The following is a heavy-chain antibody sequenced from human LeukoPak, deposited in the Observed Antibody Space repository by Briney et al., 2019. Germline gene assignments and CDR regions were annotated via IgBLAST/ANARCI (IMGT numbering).Heavy chain of an antibody. CDR1: GFTFSSYS. CDR3: ARDGATMVRGVIVY. D-gene: IGHD3-10*01. J-gene: IGHJ4*02. CDR2: ISSSSSYI. Sequence: GGSLRLSCAASGFTFSSYSMNWARQAPGKGLEWVSSISSSSSYIYYADSVKGRFTISRDNAKNSLYLQMNSLRAEDTAVYYCARDGATMVRGVIVYWGQGTLVTVSS. V-gene: IGHV3-21*01.